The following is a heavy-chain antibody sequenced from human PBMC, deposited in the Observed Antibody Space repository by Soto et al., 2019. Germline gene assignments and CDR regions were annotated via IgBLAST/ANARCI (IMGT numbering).Heavy chain of an antibody. CDR2: MNPGSGDT. Sequence: PSVKVSCKASGYSFTNNDVSWVRQATGQGLEWMGWMNPGSGDTGYAQKFQGRVTMTRDISIATAYMESSSLRSDDTAIYYCARMETFGSLNWFDPWGQGTLVTVSS. J-gene: IGHJ5*02. CDR3: ARMETFGSLNWFDP. V-gene: IGHV1-8*01. D-gene: IGHD3-16*01. CDR1: GYSFTNND.